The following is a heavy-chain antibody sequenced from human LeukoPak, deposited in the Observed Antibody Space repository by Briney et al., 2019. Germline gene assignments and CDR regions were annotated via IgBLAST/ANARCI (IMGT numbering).Heavy chain of an antibody. CDR2: IIPIFGTA. D-gene: IGHD2-21*02. CDR3: ARSCGGDCYANWFDS. CDR1: GGTFSSYA. V-gene: IGHV1-69*05. Sequence: GASVKVSCKASGGTFSSYAISWVRQAPGQGLEWMGGIIPIFGTANYAQKFQGRVTITTDESTSTAYMELSSLGSEDTAVYYCARSCGGDCYANWFDSWGQGTLVTVSS. J-gene: IGHJ5*01.